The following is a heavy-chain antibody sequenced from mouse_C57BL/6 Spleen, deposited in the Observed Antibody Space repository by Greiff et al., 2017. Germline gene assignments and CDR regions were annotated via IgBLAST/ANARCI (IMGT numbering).Heavy chain of an antibody. D-gene: IGHD2-1*01. V-gene: IGHV10-3*01. CDR2: KRSKSSNYAT. CDR1: GFTFNTYA. CDR3: VRSGNYSWFAY. J-gene: IGHJ3*01. Sequence: EVMLVESGGGLVQPKGSLKLSCAASGFTFNTYAMHWVRQAPGKGLEWVARKRSKSSNYATYYADSVKDRFTISRDDSQSMLYLQMNNLKTEDTAMYYCVRSGNYSWFAYWGQGTLVTVSA.